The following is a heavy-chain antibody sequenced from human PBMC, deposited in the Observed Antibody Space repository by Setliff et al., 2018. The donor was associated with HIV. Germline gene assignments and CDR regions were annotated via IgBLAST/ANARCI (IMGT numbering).Heavy chain of an antibody. V-gene: IGHV1-2*04. D-gene: IGHD3-16*01. CDR2: INPKSDGT. CDR3: ARGMDYLHVFDI. CDR1: GYSFTDYY. J-gene: IGHJ3*02. Sequence: ASVKVSCKASGYSFTDYYIHWVRQAPGQGLEWMGWINPKSDGTNYAQKFQGWITMTRDTSISTAYMELSRLRSDDTAVYYCARGMDYLHVFDIWGQGTMVTVSS.